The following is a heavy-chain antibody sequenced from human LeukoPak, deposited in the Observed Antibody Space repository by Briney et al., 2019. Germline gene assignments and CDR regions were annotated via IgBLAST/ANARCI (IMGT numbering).Heavy chain of an antibody. D-gene: IGHD6-13*01. V-gene: IGHV1-8*03. CDR3: ARVSSSWYTGYYYMDV. J-gene: IGHJ6*03. Sequence: ASVKVSCKASGGTFSSYAISWVRQAPGQGLEWMGWMNPNSGNTGYAQKFQGRVTITRNTSISTAYMELSSLRSEDTAVYYCARVSSSWYTGYYYMDVWGKGTTVTVSS. CDR1: GGTFSSYA. CDR2: MNPNSGNT.